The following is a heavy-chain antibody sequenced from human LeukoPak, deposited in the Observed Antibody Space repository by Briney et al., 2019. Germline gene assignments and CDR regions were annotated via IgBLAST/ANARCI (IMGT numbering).Heavy chain of an antibody. D-gene: IGHD6-13*01. J-gene: IGHJ4*02. CDR2: INHSGST. V-gene: IGHV4-34*01. Sequence: PSETLSLTCAVYGGSFSGYYWSWIRQPPGKGLEWIGEINHSGSTNYNPSLKSRVTISVDTSKNQFSLKLSSVTAADTAVYYCALAAAGTSDYWGQGTLVTVSS. CDR3: ALAAAGTSDY. CDR1: GGSFSGYY.